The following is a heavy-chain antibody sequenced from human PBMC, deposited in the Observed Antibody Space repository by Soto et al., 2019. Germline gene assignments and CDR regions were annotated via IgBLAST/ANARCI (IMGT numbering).Heavy chain of an antibody. CDR1: GYTFTGYA. V-gene: IGHV1-3*01. CDR3: ARGRGYYYWDY. D-gene: IGHD3-22*01. CDR2: INAGNGNT. Sequence: QVQLVQSGAEVKKPGASVKVSCKASGYTFTGYAMHWVRQAPGQRLEWMGWINAGNGNTKYSQKFQGRVTITRDTSASTVDLELRRLRSEDTAVYYFARGRGYYYWDYWGPGTLVTVP. J-gene: IGHJ4*02.